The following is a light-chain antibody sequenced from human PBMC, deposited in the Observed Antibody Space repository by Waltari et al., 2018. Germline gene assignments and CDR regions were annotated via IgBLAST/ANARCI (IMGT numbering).Light chain of an antibody. CDR1: QDISGY. CDR2: GAS. J-gene: IGKJ1*01. CDR3: QQLNYYPRT. V-gene: IGKV1-9*01. Sequence: DIQLTQSPSFLSASVGDRVTITCRASQDISGYLGWYQQKPGKAPKVLIYGASTLQSGVPSRFSGSGSGTEFTLTSNSLQPEDFATYYCQQLNYYPRTFGQGTKVEIK.